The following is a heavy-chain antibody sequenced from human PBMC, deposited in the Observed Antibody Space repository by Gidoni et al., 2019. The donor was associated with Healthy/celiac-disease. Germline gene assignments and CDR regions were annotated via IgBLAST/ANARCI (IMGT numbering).Heavy chain of an antibody. V-gene: IGHV4-39*07. Sequence: QLHLQESGPRLVRPSETLSLTCTVPGGSVSNADYYWGWIRQSPGKGLEWIGTVYYRGTTYYNPSLKSRVTISPDTSQNQFSLRLSSVTAADTAVYYCARDVRYSSSWSHFDFWGQGTLVTVSS. CDR3: ARDVRYSSSWSHFDF. D-gene: IGHD6-13*01. CDR1: GGSVSNADYY. CDR2: VYYRGTT. J-gene: IGHJ4*02.